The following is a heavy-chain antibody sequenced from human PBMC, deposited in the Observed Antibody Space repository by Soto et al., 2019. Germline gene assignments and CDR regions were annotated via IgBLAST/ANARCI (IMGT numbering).Heavy chain of an antibody. CDR3: ARDRVAGIWGDAFDI. V-gene: IGHV1-18*04. Sequence: ASVKVSCKTSGYTFTNHGINWLRQAPGQGLEWMGWINPYNANTNYAQKLQGRVTMTTATYTSTAYMDLRSLKSDDTAVYYCARDRVAGIWGDAFDIWGQGTMVTVSS. D-gene: IGHD3-16*01. J-gene: IGHJ3*02. CDR2: INPYNANT. CDR1: GYTFTNHG.